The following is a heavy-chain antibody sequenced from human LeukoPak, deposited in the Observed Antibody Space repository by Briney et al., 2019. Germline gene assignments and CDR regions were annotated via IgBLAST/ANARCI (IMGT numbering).Heavy chain of an antibody. CDR1: GGTFSSYA. D-gene: IGHD2-2*01. Sequence: SVKVSCKASGGTFSSYAISWVRQAPGQGLEWMGGVIPIFGTANYAQKFQGRVTITTDESTSTAYMELSSLRSEDTAVYYCARRYCSSTSCYHYYMDVWGKGTTVTVSS. V-gene: IGHV1-69*05. CDR3: ARRYCSSTSCYHYYMDV. CDR2: VIPIFGTA. J-gene: IGHJ6*03.